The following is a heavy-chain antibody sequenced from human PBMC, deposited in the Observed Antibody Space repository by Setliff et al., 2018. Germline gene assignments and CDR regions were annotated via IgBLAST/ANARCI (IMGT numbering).Heavy chain of an antibody. CDR3: AHGGDFWSGYWGGGPRKVGYYFDY. D-gene: IGHD3-3*01. Sequence: GSGPTLVNPTQTLTLTCTFPGFSLSTSGVGVGWIRQPPGKALEWLALIYWNDDERYSPSLSSRLTISKDTSKNQVVLTMTNMDPVDTATYYCAHGGDFWSGYWGGGPRKVGYYFDYWGQGTLVTVSS. V-gene: IGHV2-5*01. J-gene: IGHJ4*02. CDR2: IYWNDDE. CDR1: GFSLSTSGVG.